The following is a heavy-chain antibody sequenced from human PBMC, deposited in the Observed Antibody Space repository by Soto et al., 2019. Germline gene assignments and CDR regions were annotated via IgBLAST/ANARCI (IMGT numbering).Heavy chain of an antibody. CDR2: IIPIYGKP. Sequence: QEQLIQSGAEVKKPGSSVKVSCRASGGTFSSFGVNWVRQAPGQGLEWMGEIIPIYGKPNYAQKFQGRVTITADEPAGTAYMQLTSLRPGDTAVYYCARGRDSSGYYYGFYFDSWGRGTLVTVSS. J-gene: IGHJ4*02. V-gene: IGHV1-69*01. CDR1: GGTFSSFG. CDR3: ARGRDSSGYYYGFYFDS. D-gene: IGHD3-22*01.